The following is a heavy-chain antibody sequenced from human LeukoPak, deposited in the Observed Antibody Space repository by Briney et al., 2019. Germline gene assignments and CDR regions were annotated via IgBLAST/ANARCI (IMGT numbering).Heavy chain of an antibody. Sequence: KPSETLSLTCTISGGSISSYYWSWIRQPAGKGLEWIGRIYTSGSTNYNPSLKSRVTMSVDTSKNQFSLKLRSVTAADTAVYYCARESSHVLRYFDWLSYGFDYWGLGTLVTVSS. CDR3: ARESSHVLRYFDWLSYGFDY. CDR1: GGSISSYY. CDR2: IYTSGST. D-gene: IGHD3-9*01. J-gene: IGHJ4*02. V-gene: IGHV4-4*07.